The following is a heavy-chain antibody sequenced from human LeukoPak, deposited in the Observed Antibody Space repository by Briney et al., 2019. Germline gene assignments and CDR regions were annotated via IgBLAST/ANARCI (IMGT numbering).Heavy chain of an antibody. J-gene: IGHJ4*02. D-gene: IGHD3-22*01. V-gene: IGHV3-74*01. CDR1: GFTFSSYW. Sequence: GGSLRLSCAASGFTFSSYWMHWVRQAPGKGLVWVSRINSDGSSTSYADSVKGRFTISRDNAKNTLYLQMNSLRAEDTAVYYCARDPHYYDSSGSRTAYYFDYWGQGTLVTVSS. CDR3: ARDPHYYDSSGSRTAYYFDY. CDR2: INSDGSST.